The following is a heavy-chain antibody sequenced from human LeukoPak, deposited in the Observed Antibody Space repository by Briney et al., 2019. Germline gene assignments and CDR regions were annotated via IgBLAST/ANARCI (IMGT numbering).Heavy chain of an antibody. J-gene: IGHJ4*02. CDR1: GYSISSGYY. V-gene: IGHV4-38-2*01. CDR3: ARQGASPLEWLTQPFDY. Sequence: SETLSLTCAVSGYSISSGYYWGWIRQPPGKGLECIGSIYHSGSTYYNPSLKSRVTISVDTSKNQFSLKLSSVTAADTAVYYCARQGASPLEWLTQPFDYWGQGTLVTVSS. D-gene: IGHD3-3*01. CDR2: IYHSGST.